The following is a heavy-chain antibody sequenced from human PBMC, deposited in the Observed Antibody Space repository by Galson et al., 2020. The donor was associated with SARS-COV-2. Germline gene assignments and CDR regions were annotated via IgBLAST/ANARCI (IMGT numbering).Heavy chain of an antibody. CDR1: GFSLSTSGMC. Sequence: ESGPTPVKPPPTLTLTCTFSGFSLSTSGMCVSWIRQPPGKALEWLARIDWDDDKYYSTSLKTRLTISKDTSNNQVVLTMTNMDPVDTATYYCARIPHYYYYSGMDVWGQGPTVTVSS. CDR3: ARIPHYYYYSGMDV. CDR2: IDWDDDK. J-gene: IGHJ6*02. V-gene: IGHV2-70*11.